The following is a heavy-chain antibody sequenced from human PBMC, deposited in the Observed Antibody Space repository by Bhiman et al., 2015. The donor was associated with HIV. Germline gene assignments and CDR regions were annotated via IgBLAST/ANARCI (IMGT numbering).Heavy chain of an antibody. CDR2: ISYDGSSK. D-gene: IGHD2-2*01. CDR1: GFTFSAYN. Sequence: VQLVESGGGLVKPGGSLRLSCAVSGFTFSAYNMNWVRQAPGKGAGSGVGIISYDGSSKYHADSVKGRFTISRDNSNNTLFLQMNSLTTEDTAVYYCARADCRGTACCCIGYWGQGTLVTVSS. J-gene: IGHJ4*02. CDR3: ARADCRGTACCCIGY. V-gene: IGHV3-30*03.